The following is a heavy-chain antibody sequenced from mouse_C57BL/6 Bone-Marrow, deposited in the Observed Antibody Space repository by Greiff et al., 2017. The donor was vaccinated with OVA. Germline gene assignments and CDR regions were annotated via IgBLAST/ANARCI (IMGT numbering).Heavy chain of an antibody. J-gene: IGHJ2*01. CDR3: ARETRILDY. V-gene: IGHV3-6*01. CDR1: GYSITSGYY. CDR2: ISYDGSN. Sequence: EVKVEESGPGLVKPSQSLSLTCSVTGYSITSGYYWNWIRQFPGNKLEWMGYISYDGSNNYNPSLKNRISITRDTSKNQFFLKLNSVTTEDTATYYCARETRILDYWGQGTTLTVSS.